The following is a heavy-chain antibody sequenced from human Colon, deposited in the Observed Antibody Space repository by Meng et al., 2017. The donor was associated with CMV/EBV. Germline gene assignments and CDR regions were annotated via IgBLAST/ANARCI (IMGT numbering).Heavy chain of an antibody. Sequence: GSRPSISDANSYWSWIRQLPGKGLEWIGNIDYSGSTYYNPSLKGPVSMSVDRSTNQFSLSLESVTAADTAVYYCARLPRTGTWYFDLWGRGTLVTVSS. D-gene: IGHD2-8*02. J-gene: IGHJ2*01. CDR1: RPSISDANSY. CDR2: IDYSGST. CDR3: ARLPRTGTWYFDL. V-gene: IGHV4-31*01.